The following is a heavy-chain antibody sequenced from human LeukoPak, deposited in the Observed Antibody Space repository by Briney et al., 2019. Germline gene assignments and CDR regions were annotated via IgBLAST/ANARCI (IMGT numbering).Heavy chain of an antibody. CDR2: ISWDGGST. Sequence: GGSLRLSCAASGFTFDDYAMHWVRQAPGKGLEWVSLISWDGGSTYYADSVKGRFTISRDNSKNSLYLQMNSLRAEDTALYYCAKDMAASWSGIDYWGQGTLVTVSS. CDR1: GFTFDDYA. CDR3: AKDMAASWSGIDY. V-gene: IGHV3-43D*03. D-gene: IGHD6-13*01. J-gene: IGHJ4*02.